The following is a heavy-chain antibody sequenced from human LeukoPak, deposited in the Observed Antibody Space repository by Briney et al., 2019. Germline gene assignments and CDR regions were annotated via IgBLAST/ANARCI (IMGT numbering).Heavy chain of an antibody. CDR3: ARVGRLQYGDYVAFDY. J-gene: IGHJ4*02. CDR2: ISVSGTTM. D-gene: IGHD4-17*01. V-gene: IGHV3-11*01. Sequence: SGGSLRLSCATSGFTFTDYYMTWIRQAPGKGLEWISYISVSGTTMYYADSVKGRFTLSRDNAKNSLYLQMNSLRADDTAVYYCARVGRLQYGDYVAFDYWGQGALVTVSS. CDR1: GFTFTDYY.